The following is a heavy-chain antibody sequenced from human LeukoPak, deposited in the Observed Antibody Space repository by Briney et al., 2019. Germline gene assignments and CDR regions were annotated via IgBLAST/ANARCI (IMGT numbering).Heavy chain of an antibody. CDR3: ARGEVYSYGYGG. V-gene: IGHV1-18*01. J-gene: IGHJ4*02. D-gene: IGHD5-18*01. Sequence: ASVKVSCKASGYTFTSYGISWVRQAPGQGLEWMGWLSAYNGDTHYAQKVQGRVTITTDTSTSTAYMELSSLRSEDTAVYYCARGEVYSYGYGGWGQGTLVTVSS. CDR2: LSAYNGDT. CDR1: GYTFTSYG.